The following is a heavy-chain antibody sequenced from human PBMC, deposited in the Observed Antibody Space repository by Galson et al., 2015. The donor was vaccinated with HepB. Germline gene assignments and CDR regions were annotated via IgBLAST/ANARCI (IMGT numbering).Heavy chain of an antibody. CDR3: ARSVDSSGYYYDY. CDR2: INPSGGST. J-gene: IGHJ4*02. D-gene: IGHD3-22*01. CDR1: GYTFTGCY. Sequence: SVKVSCKASGYTFTGCYMHWVRQAPGQGLEWMGIINPSGGSTSYAQKLQGRVTMTRDTSTSTVYMELSSLRSEDTAVYYCARSVDSSGYYYDYWGQGTLVTVSS. V-gene: IGHV1-46*04.